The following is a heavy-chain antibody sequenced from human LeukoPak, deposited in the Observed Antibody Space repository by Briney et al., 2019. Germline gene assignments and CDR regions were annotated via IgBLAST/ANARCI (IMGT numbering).Heavy chain of an antibody. Sequence: SETLSLTCTVSGGAINDYYWTWIRQAPGKGLEWLGYISNSGITDYHPSLKSRVTMSVDTSKDEFALKVTSVTAADTAMYYCARVLRGAVTSNCFDPWGQGTLVTVSS. CDR3: ARVLRGAVTSNCFDP. CDR1: GGAINDYY. CDR2: ISNSGIT. V-gene: IGHV4-59*01. J-gene: IGHJ5*02. D-gene: IGHD4-17*01.